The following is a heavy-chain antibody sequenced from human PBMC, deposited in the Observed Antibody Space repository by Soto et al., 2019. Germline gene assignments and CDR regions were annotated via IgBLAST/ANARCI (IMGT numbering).Heavy chain of an antibody. CDR1: GGSISSSSYY. CDR2: IYYSGST. Sequence: PSETLSLTCTVSGGSISSSSYYWGWIRQPPGKGLEWIGSIYYSGSTYYNPSLKSRVTISVDTSKNQFSLKLSSVTAADTAVYYCARQGQAAYSYWGQGTLVTVSS. V-gene: IGHV4-39*01. J-gene: IGHJ4*02. D-gene: IGHD6-13*01. CDR3: ARQGQAAYSY.